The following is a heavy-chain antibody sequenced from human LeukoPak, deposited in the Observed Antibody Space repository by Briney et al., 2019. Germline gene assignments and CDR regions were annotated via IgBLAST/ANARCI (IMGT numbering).Heavy chain of an antibody. CDR3: ARGGRYFDY. D-gene: IGHD3-16*01. J-gene: IGHJ4*02. CDR1: GFTFSNYW. Sequence: GGSLRLSCAASGFTFSNYWMTWVRQAPGKGLEWVANIKHDGSEKYYVDSVKGRFTISRDDAKNSLYPQMNSLRAEDTAVYYCARGGRYFDYWGQGTLVTVSS. CDR2: IKHDGSEK. V-gene: IGHV3-7*01.